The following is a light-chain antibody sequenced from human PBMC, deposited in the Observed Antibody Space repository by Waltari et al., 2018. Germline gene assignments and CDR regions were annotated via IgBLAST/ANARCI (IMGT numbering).Light chain of an antibody. J-gene: IGLJ1*01. CDR2: NNK. CDR1: MSNIEGDL. Sequence: QSVLTQPPSASGTPGQRVTISCSGTMSNIEGDLISWLQHLPGRAPTLLIYNNKQRPAGVPSRFSASKSGTSASLAISGLQSEDEADYYCAAWADSLSGYVFGTGTKVTVL. CDR3: AAWADSLSGYV. V-gene: IGLV1-44*01.